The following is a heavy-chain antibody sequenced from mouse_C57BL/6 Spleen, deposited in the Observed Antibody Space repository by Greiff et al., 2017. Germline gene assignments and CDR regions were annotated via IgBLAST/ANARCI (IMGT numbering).Heavy chain of an antibody. CDR2: IHPNSGST. V-gene: IGHV1-64*01. J-gene: IGHJ2*01. Sequence: QVQLQQPGAELVKPGASVKLSCKASGYTFTSYWMHWVKQRPGQGLEWIGMIHPNSGSTNYNEKFKGKATLTADKSSSTAYMQLRSLTSEDSAVNFCARDYYGSSYNYRGQGTTLTVSS. D-gene: IGHD1-1*01. CDR1: GYTFTSYW. CDR3: ARDYYGSSYNY.